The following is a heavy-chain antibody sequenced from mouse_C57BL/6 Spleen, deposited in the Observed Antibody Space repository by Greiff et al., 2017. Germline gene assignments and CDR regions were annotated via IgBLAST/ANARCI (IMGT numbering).Heavy chain of an antibody. V-gene: IGHV8-12*01. J-gene: IGHJ2*01. D-gene: IGHD1-1*01. CDR2: IYWDDDN. CDR3: ARSGATVVATDYFDG. Sequence: QVTLKESGPGILQSSQTLSLTCSFSGFSLSTSGMGVSWIRQPSGKGLEWLAHIYWDDDNRYNPSLKSRLTISKDTSRSQVFLKITSVDTADTATYYCARSGATVVATDYFDGWGQGATLTVSS. CDR1: GFSLSTSGMG.